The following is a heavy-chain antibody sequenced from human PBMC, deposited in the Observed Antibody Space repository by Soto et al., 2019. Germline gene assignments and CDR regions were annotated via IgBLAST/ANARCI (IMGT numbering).Heavy chain of an antibody. CDR3: ARPLGSSSWSYGMDV. CDR1: GGTFSSYA. J-gene: IGHJ6*02. D-gene: IGHD6-13*01. Sequence: QVQLVQSGAEVKKPGSSVKVSCKASGGTFSSYAISWVRQAPGQGLEWMGGIIPIFGTANYAQKFQGRVTITADESTSTAYMQLRSLRAEDTDVYYCARPLGSSSWSYGMDVWGQGTTVTVSS. CDR2: IIPIFGTA. V-gene: IGHV1-69*01.